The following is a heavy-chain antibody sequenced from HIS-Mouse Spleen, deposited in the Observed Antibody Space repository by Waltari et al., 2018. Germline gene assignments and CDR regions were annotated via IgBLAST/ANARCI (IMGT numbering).Heavy chain of an antibody. J-gene: IGHJ2*01. D-gene: IGHD4-4*01. CDR1: GYTFTSYD. CDR3: AATRDDYSNYWYFDL. CDR2: MNPNSGNT. Sequence: QVQMVQSGAEVKKPGASVKVSCKASGYTFTSYDINWVRQATGQGREWMGWMNPNSGNTGDEQKFQGRVTMTRNTSISTAYMELSSLRSEDTAVYYCAATRDDYSNYWYFDLWGRGTLVTVSS. V-gene: IGHV1-8*01.